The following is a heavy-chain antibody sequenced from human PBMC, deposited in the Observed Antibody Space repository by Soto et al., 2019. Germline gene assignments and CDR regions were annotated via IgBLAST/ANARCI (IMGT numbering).Heavy chain of an antibody. CDR3: ARGYSGYDYNFDY. D-gene: IGHD5-12*01. Sequence: PSETLSLTCNVSGVVTFSGSYYWSWIRQRPGKGLECLGYIFNSGSAYYNPSLRSRVTISIDTSKDEFSLTLSSVTAADTAVYFCARGYSGYDYNFDYWGQGISVTVSS. CDR1: GVVTFSGSYY. CDR2: IFNSGSA. J-gene: IGHJ4*02. V-gene: IGHV4-31*03.